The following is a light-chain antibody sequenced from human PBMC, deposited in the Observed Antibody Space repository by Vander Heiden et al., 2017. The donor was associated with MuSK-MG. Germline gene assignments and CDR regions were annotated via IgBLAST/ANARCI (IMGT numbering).Light chain of an antibody. V-gene: IGKV1-39*01. CDR2: CAS. J-gene: IGKJ5*01. CDR1: QTISSY. Sequence: DIQMTQSPSSLSASVGDRVAITCRASQTISSYLNWYQHKPGKAPKLLIYCASNLQSGVPLRFSGSGSGTDFTLTISSLQPEDFATYYCQQTYSTLSITFGQGTRLEIK. CDR3: QQTYSTLSIT.